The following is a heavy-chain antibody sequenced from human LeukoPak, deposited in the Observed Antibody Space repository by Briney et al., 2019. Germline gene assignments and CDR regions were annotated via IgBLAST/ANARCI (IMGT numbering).Heavy chain of an antibody. V-gene: IGHV3-48*01. D-gene: IGHD5-12*01. CDR1: GFTFNTYS. J-gene: IGHJ6*03. CDR3: ARGYLIVATRGYYYSYMDV. Sequence: GGSLRLSCAASGFTFNTYSMNWVRQAPGRGLEWVSYISSSSATIYYADSVKGRFTISRDNAKNSLYLQMDSLRAEDTAVYYCARGYLIVATRGYYYSYMDVWGKGTTVTVSS. CDR2: ISSSSATI.